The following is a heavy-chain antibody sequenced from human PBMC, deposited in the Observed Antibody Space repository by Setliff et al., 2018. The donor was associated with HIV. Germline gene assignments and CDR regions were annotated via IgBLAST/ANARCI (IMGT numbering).Heavy chain of an antibody. D-gene: IGHD1-1*01. Sequence: LRLSCAASGFTVSSNYMTWVRQAPGKGLEWVSVIYSGGSTYYADSVKGRFTISRDNSKNTLYLQMNSLRAEDTAVYYCARVGLVQLERRGLNYFDYWGQGTLVTVSS. CDR2: IYSGGST. CDR3: ARVGLVQLERRGLNYFDY. V-gene: IGHV3-66*01. J-gene: IGHJ4*02. CDR1: GFTVSSNY.